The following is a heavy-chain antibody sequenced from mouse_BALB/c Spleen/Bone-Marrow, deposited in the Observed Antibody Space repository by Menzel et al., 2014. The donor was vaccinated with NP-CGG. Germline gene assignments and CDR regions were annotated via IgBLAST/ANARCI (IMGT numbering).Heavy chain of an antibody. CDR1: SYTFTDYA. D-gene: IGHD2-14*01. J-gene: IGHJ3*01. V-gene: IGHV1-67*01. CDR2: ISTYYGNA. Sequence: QVQLQQSGPELVRPGVSVKISCKVSSYTFTDYAMHWVKRSHAKSLEWIGVISTYYGNANYNQKFKGKATMTVDKSSSTAYMELARLTSEDSAVYYCTRGWRYDEVAYWGQGTLVTVSA. CDR3: TRGWRYDEVAY.